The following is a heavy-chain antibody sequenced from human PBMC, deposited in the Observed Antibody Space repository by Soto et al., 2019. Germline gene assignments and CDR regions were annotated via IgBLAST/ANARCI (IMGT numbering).Heavy chain of an antibody. Sequence: QVQLVQSGAEVKKPGSSVKVSCEASGGTFSSYTISWVRQAPGQGLEWMGRIIPILGLTNYAQKFQGRVTITADKSTRTAYMQLSGLRSEDTAVYYCAKEVEQQLVLDSWGQGTLVTVSS. CDR2: IIPILGLT. V-gene: IGHV1-69*08. D-gene: IGHD6-13*01. CDR1: GGTFSSYT. CDR3: AKEVEQQLVLDS. J-gene: IGHJ4*02.